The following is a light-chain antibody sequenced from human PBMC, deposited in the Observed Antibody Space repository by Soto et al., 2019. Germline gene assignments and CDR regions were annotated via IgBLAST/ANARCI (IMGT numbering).Light chain of an antibody. CDR3: MQSIHWPYT. CDR1: QSLVHSDGIAY. Sequence: DVVMTQSPLSLPVTLGQPASISCRSNQSLVHSDGIAYFSWFQQRPGQSPRRLIYKISERDSGVPDRFSGSGSGTDFTLKISRVEAEDVGIYYCMQSIHWPYTFGQGTRLEI. CDR2: KIS. V-gene: IGKV2-30*02. J-gene: IGKJ5*01.